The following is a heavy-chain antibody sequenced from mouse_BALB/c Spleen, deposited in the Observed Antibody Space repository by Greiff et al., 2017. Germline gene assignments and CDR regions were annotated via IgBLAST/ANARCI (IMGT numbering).Heavy chain of an antibody. CDR1: GFSLSTSGMG. CDR2: IYWDDDK. D-gene: IGHD2-3*01. J-gene: IGHJ4*01. Sequence: QVTLNESGPGILQPSQTLSLTCSFSGFSLSTSGMGVSWIRQPSGKGLEWLAHIYWDDDKRYNPSLKRRLTISKDTSSNQVFLKITSVDTADTATYYCARRDGLYAMDYWGQGTSVTVSS. V-gene: IGHV8-12*01. CDR3: ARRDGLYAMDY.